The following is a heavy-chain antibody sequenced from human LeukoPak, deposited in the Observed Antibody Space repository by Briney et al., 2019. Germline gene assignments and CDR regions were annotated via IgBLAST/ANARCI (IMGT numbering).Heavy chain of an antibody. J-gene: IGHJ4*02. CDR2: INTNTGNP. V-gene: IGHV7-4-1*02. CDR3: ADEQLLR. CDR1: GYTFNSNA. D-gene: IGHD2-21*01. Sequence: ASVKVSRKASGYTFNSNAMNWVRQAPGQGLEWMGWINTNTGNPTYAQGFTGRFVFSLDTSVSTTYLQISRLKAEDTGVYYCADEQLLRWGQGTLVTVSS.